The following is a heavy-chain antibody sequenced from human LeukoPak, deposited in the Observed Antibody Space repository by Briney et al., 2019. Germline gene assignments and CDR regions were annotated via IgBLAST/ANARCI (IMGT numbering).Heavy chain of an antibody. V-gene: IGHV4-39*07. J-gene: IGHJ4*02. Sequence: SETLSLTCTVSGGSISSSSYYWGWIRQPPGKGLEWIGSIYYSGSANYNPSLKSRVIMSVDTSKNQFSLNLTSVTAADTAMYYCARDAHYYGVDYWGQGTLVTVSS. CDR2: IYYSGSA. CDR1: GGSISSSSYY. D-gene: IGHD3-10*01. CDR3: ARDAHYYGVDY.